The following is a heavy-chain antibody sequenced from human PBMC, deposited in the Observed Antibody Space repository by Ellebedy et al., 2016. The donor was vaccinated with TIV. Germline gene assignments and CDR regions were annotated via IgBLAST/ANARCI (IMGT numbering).Heavy chain of an antibody. V-gene: IGHV4-59*01. J-gene: IGHJ4*02. Sequence: SETLSLTXTVSGGSISNYYWIWIRQPPGKGLEWIGYIYYTGSTNYNPSLKSRVTISVDTSKSHFSLKLSSVTAADTAVYYCARGGRREYSGLFDYWGQGTLVTVSS. CDR1: GGSISNYY. D-gene: IGHD5-12*01. CDR3: ARGGRREYSGLFDY. CDR2: IYYTGST.